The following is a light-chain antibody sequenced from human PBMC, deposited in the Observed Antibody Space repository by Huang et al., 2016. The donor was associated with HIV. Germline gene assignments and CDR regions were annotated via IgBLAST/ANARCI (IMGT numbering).Light chain of an antibody. CDR1: QRVGNN. J-gene: IGKJ2*01. CDR2: AAS. V-gene: IGKV3-15*01. Sequence: EIVMTQSPTTLSVSPGERATLSCRASQRVGNNIAWYQQKPGQAPRLLIYAASTRPTGSSGRFSGSGSETEFTLTISSLQSEDFAVYYCLHYDNWPPYTFGQGIKVELK. CDR3: LHYDNWPPYT.